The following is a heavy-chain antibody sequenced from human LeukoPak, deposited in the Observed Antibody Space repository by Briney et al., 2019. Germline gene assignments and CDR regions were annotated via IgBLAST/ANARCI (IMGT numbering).Heavy chain of an antibody. Sequence: SETLSLTCAVYGGSFSGYYWSWIRQPPGKGLEWIGEINHSGSTNYNPSLKSRVTISVDTSKNQFSLKLSSVTAADTAVYYCARGFMEWLLVPYYYYMDVWGKGTTVTVSS. D-gene: IGHD3-3*01. V-gene: IGHV4-34*01. CDR2: INHSGST. CDR3: ARGFMEWLLVPYYYYMDV. CDR1: GGSFSGYY. J-gene: IGHJ6*03.